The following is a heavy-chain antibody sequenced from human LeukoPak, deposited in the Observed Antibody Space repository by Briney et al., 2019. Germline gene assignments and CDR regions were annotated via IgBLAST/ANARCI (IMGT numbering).Heavy chain of an antibody. CDR2: ITSSGTYI. J-gene: IGHJ6*03. V-gene: IGHV3-21*01. CDR3: ARDPYSGNYGNYYYYYMDV. Sequence: PGGSLRLSCATSGFAFNNYNMNWVRQAPGRALEWVSSITSSGTYIFYADSVKGRFTISRDNAKNSLYLQMNSLGPEDTAVYYCARDPYSGNYGNYYYYYMDVWGKGTTVTISS. CDR1: GFAFNNYN. D-gene: IGHD1-26*01.